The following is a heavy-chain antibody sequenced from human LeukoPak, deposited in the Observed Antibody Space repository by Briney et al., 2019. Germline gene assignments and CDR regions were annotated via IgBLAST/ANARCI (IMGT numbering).Heavy chain of an antibody. V-gene: IGHV4-61*02. CDR2: IYTSGST. Sequence: PSETLSLTCTVSGGSISSGSYYWSWIRQPAGKGLEWIGRIYTSGSTNYNPSLKSRVTISVDTSKNQFSLKLSSVTAADTAVYYCARARDGDNSLEYWGQGTLVTVSS. CDR1: GGSISSGSYY. J-gene: IGHJ4*02. CDR3: ARARDGDNSLEY. D-gene: IGHD4-23*01.